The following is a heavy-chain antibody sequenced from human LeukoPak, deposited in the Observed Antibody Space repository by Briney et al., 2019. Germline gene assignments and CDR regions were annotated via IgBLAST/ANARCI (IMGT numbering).Heavy chain of an antibody. CDR3: SMVRAFYYYYGMDV. D-gene: IGHD3-10*01. CDR2: ISSNGGST. CDR1: GFTFSSYA. V-gene: IGHV3-64D*06. J-gene: IGHJ6*04. Sequence: GGSLRLSCSASGFTFSSYAMHWVRQAPGKGLEYVSAISSNGGSTYYADSVKGRFTISRDNSKNMLYLQMSSLRAEDTAVYYCSMVRAFYYYYGMDVWGKGTTVTVSS.